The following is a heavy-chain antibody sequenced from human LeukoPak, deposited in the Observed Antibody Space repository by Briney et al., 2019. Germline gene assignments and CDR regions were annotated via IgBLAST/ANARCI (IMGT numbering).Heavy chain of an antibody. CDR2: ISGSGGST. D-gene: IGHD3-3*01. J-gene: IGHJ6*02. CDR1: GFTFSSYA. CDR3: ARASDYDFWSGYYNGVDV. V-gene: IGHV3-23*01. Sequence: GGSLRLSCAASGFTFSSYAMSWVRQAPGKGLEWVSAISGSGGSTYYADSVKGRFTISRDNSKNTLYLQMNSLRAEDTAVYYCARASDYDFWSGYYNGVDVWGQGTTVTVSS.